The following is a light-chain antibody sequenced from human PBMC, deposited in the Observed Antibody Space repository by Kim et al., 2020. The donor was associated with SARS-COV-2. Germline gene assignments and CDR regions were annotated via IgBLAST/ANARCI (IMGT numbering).Light chain of an antibody. CDR2: GAS. CDR1: QSIPSN. V-gene: IGKV3-15*01. J-gene: IGKJ2*01. CDR3: HQYTDWPT. Sequence: GSQGEKATLAGRARQSIPSNVAWYQQKPDQAPSLLIYGASTRATGIPARFSGSGFGTQFTLTISSLQSEDIAVYYCHQYTDWPTFGQGTKLEI.